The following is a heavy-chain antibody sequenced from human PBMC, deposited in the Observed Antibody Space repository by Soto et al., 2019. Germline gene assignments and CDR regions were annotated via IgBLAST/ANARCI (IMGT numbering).Heavy chain of an antibody. J-gene: IGHJ6*02. CDR3: ARDHLRYDYYYGMDV. Sequence: SETLSLTCTVSGGSLSSGDYYWSWIRQPPGKGLEWIGYIYYSGSTYYNPSLKSRVTISVDTSKNQFSLKLSSVTAADTAVYYCARDHLRYDYYYGMDVWGQGTTVTVSS. D-gene: IGHD4-17*01. V-gene: IGHV4-30-4*01. CDR1: GGSLSSGDYY. CDR2: IYYSGST.